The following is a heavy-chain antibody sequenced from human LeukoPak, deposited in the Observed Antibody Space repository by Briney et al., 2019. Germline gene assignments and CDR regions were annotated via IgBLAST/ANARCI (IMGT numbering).Heavy chain of an antibody. Sequence: GRSLRLSCAVSGFTFSYYAMHWVRQAPGKGLEWVAVISYEGSNKYYTDSVKGRFTISRDNSKNTLYLQMTSLRTEDTAVYYCAKVFYDYVWGSSIAPDAFDTWGQGTMVTVSS. CDR2: ISYEGSNK. CDR1: GFTFSYYA. CDR3: AKVFYDYVWGSSIAPDAFDT. D-gene: IGHD3-16*01. V-gene: IGHV3-30*18. J-gene: IGHJ3*02.